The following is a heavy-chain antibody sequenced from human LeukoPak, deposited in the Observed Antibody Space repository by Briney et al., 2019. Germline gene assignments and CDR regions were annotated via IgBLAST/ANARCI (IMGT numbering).Heavy chain of an antibody. V-gene: IGHV3-48*04. J-gene: IGHJ4*02. CDR2: IRSTGTSI. CDR3: ARAPPYDSSGLLDY. D-gene: IGHD3-22*01. CDR1: GYTFGSYS. Sequence: PGGSLRLSCAASGYTFGSYSINWVRQAPGKGLEWISYIRSTGTSIYYADSVKGRFTISRDNAKNSLYLQMNTLRAEDTAVYYCARAPPYDSSGLLDYWGQGTLVTVSS.